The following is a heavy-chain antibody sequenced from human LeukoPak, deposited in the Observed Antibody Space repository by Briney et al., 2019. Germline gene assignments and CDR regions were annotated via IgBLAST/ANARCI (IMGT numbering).Heavy chain of an antibody. D-gene: IGHD2-2*02. Sequence: EASVKVSCKASGYTFTSYYMHWVRQAPGQGLKWMGIINPSGGSTSYAQKFQGRVTMTRDMSTSTVYMELSSLRSEDTAVYYCATRGVPAAIRSYYYHYYMDVWGKGTTVTVSS. J-gene: IGHJ6*03. CDR1: GYTFTSYY. CDR3: ATRGVPAAIRSYYYHYYMDV. CDR2: INPSGGST. V-gene: IGHV1-46*01.